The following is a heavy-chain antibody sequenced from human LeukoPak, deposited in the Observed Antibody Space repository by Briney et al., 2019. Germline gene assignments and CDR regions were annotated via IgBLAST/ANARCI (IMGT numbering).Heavy chain of an antibody. CDR1: SVSFSGYY. Sequence: SEALSLTCAAYSVSFSGYYWSWLRQPPGKGLEWIWEINHSGSTNYNPSLKSRVTISVDTSKNQFSLKLSSVTAADTAVYYCARGWRVRLWFRDWGQGTLVTVSS. D-gene: IGHD3-10*01. CDR2: INHSGST. CDR3: ARGWRVRLWFRD. J-gene: IGHJ4*02. V-gene: IGHV4-34*01.